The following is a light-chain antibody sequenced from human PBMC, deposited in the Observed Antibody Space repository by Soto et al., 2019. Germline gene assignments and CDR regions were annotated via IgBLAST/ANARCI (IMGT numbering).Light chain of an antibody. V-gene: IGKV1-9*01. J-gene: IGKJ1*01. CDR3: QQYDNYPWT. Sequence: IQLTHSPSSLSASVGDRVTITCRASQGISSYLAWYQQKPGKAPKLLIYAASTLQSGVPSRFSGSGSGTDFTLTISSLQPDDFATYYCQQYDNYPWTFGQGTKVDIK. CDR1: QGISSY. CDR2: AAS.